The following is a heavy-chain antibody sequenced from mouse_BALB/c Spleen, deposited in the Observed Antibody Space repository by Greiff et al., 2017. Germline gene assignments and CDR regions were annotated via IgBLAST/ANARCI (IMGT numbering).Heavy chain of an antibody. J-gene: IGHJ1*01. V-gene: IGHV2-9-2*01. Sequence: ESGPGLVAPSQSLSITCTVSGFSLTSYDISWIRQPPGTGLEWLGVIWTGGGTNYNSAFMSRLSISKDNSKSQVFLKMNSLQTDDTAIYCCVKSYGSSWYIDVWGAGTTVTVSS. CDR1: GFSLTSYD. CDR3: VKSYGSSWYIDV. D-gene: IGHD1-1*01. CDR2: IWTGGGT.